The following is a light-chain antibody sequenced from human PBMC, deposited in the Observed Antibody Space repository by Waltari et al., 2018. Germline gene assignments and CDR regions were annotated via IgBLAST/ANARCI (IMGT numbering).Light chain of an antibody. J-gene: IGLJ3*02. CDR1: DLPKKY. CDR2: EDT. V-gene: IGLV3-10*01. CDR3: YSTDSSGNHRV. Sequence: SYELTQPPSVSVSPGQTARITCSGDDLPKKYAYWYQQKPGQAPVGVIYEDTKRPSGIPERFSGSSSGTMATFTISGAQVEDEADYYCYSTDSSGNHRVFGRGTKLTVL.